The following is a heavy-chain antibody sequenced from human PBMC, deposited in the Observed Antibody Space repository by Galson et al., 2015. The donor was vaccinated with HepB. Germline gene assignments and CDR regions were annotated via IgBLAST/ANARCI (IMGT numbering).Heavy chain of an antibody. D-gene: IGHD1-26*01. CDR3: ARQFQDVSGPERSPNPFDY. J-gene: IGHJ4*02. Sequence: SVKVSCKASGYTFTSYGINWVRQAPGQGLEWMGWISAYNGNTNSAQKLQGRVTMTTDTSTSTAYMELRSLRSDDTAVYYCARQFQDVSGPERSPNPFDYWGQGTLVTVSS. CDR2: ISAYNGNT. CDR1: GYTFTSYG. V-gene: IGHV1-18*04.